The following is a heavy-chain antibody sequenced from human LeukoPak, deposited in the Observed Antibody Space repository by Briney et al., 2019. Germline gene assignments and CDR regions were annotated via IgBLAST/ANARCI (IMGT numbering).Heavy chain of an antibody. Sequence: GGSLRLSCAASGLTFSSYAMSWVRRAPGKGLEWVSVISGSGGGAYYADSVKGRFTISRDNSENTLSLQMNSLRAEDTAVYYCAKGDSSGYYYSYFDYWGQGALVTVSS. CDR2: ISGSGGGA. D-gene: IGHD3-22*01. CDR3: AKGDSSGYYYSYFDY. J-gene: IGHJ4*02. CDR1: GLTFSSYA. V-gene: IGHV3-23*01.